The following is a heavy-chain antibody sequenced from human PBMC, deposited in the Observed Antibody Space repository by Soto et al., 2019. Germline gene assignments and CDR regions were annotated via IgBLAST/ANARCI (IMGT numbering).Heavy chain of an antibody. V-gene: IGHV3-30-3*01. Sequence: GGSLRLSCAASGFTFSSSAFHWVRQAPGRGLEWVSLISYDGNNKYYADSVKGRFTISRDNSKNTLYLQMNSLRTEDTAIYYCAREVASYDSSGYFDYWGQGTLVTVSS. CDR3: AREVASYDSSGYFDY. CDR2: ISYDGNNK. J-gene: IGHJ4*02. D-gene: IGHD3-22*01. CDR1: GFTFSSSA.